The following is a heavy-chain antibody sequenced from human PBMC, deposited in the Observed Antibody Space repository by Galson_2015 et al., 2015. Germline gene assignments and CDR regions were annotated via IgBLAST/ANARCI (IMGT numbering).Heavy chain of an antibody. J-gene: IGHJ6*02. V-gene: IGHV3-53*01. CDR1: GFTVSSNY. CDR3: ARGGGGSQSYYYYGMDV. Sequence: SLRLSCAASGFTVSSNYMSWVRQAPGKGLEWVSVIYSGGSTYYADSVKGRFTISRDNSKNTLYLQMNSLRAEDTAVYYCARGGGGSQSYYYYGMDVWGQGTTVTVSS. D-gene: IGHD3-16*01. CDR2: IYSGGST.